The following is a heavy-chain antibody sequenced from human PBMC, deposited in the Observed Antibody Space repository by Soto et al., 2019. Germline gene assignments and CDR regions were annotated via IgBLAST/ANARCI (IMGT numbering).Heavy chain of an antibody. CDR1: GYTFTRYG. Sequence: QVQLVQSGAEVKKPGASVKVSCQASGYTFTRYGISWVRQAPGQGLEWMGWISAYNGDTNYAQKLKGRVTMTTDTSTRQVAMEHMRVRDDAPHFYYRAIDLFHSRSVEFAYSSGSHDWFDTWGPATLVTASS. CDR2: ISAYNGDT. V-gene: IGHV1-18*01. CDR3: AIDLFHSRSVEFAYSSGSHDWFDT. D-gene: IGHD6-19*01. J-gene: IGHJ5*02.